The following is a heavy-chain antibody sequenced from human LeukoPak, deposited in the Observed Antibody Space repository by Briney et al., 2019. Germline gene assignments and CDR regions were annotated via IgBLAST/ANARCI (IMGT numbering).Heavy chain of an antibody. V-gene: IGHV3-7*01. Sequence: GGSLRLSCAASGFTFSSYWMSWVRQAPGKGLEWVATIKHDGSDKKYVDSVKGRFTIFRDNAKNSLYLQMNSRSGDDTAVYFCARPSFTSGSYFDHWGQGTLVTVSS. CDR2: IKHDGSDK. CDR1: GFTFSSYW. J-gene: IGHJ4*02. D-gene: IGHD3-22*01. CDR3: ARPSFTSGSYFDH.